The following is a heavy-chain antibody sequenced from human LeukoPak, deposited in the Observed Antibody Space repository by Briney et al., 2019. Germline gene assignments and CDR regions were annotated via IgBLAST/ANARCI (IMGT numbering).Heavy chain of an antibody. CDR2: TYYRSKWYN. J-gene: IGHJ4*02. V-gene: IGHV6-1*01. CDR3: ARAKGRSPLFDY. D-gene: IGHD6-13*01. CDR1: GDSVSSNSAA. Sequence: PSQTLSLTCAISGDSVSSNSAAWNWIRQSPSRGLEWLGRTYYRSKWYNDYAVSVKGQIAINPDTSKNQFSLQLNSVTPEDTAVYYCARAKGRSPLFDYWGQGTLVTVSS.